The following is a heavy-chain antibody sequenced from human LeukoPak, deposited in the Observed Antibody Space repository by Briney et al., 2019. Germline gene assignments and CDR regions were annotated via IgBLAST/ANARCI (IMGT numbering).Heavy chain of an antibody. CDR3: ARSKPMVRGVMGWFDP. CDR2: IYTSGSA. J-gene: IGHJ5*02. V-gene: IGHV4-4*07. Sequence: MPSETLSLTCTVSGGSISSYYWSWIRQPAGKGLEWIGRIYTSGSANYNPSLKSRVTMSVDTSKNQFSLKLSSVTAADTAVYYCARSKPMVRGVMGWFDPWGQGTLVTVSS. CDR1: GGSISSYY. D-gene: IGHD3-10*01.